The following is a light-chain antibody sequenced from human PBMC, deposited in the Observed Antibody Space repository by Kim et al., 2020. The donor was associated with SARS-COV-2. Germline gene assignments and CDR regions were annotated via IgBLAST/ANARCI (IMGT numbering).Light chain of an antibody. CDR2: DAS. Sequence: LSLSPGERVTLSCRAGQSVSSYLAWYQHKPGQAPRLLIYDASTRAPGIPARFSGSGSGTDFTLTISSLEPDDFAVYYCQQRTTWLTFGGGTKLEIK. CDR3: QQRTTWLT. CDR1: QSVSSY. J-gene: IGKJ4*01. V-gene: IGKV3-11*01.